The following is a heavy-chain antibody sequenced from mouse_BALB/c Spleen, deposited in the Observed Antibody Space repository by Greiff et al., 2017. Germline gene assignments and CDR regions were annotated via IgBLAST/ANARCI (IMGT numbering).Heavy chain of an antibody. CDR1: GFSLTSYG. V-gene: IGHV2-9*02. Sequence: VMLVESGPGLVAPSQSLSITCTVSGFSLTSYGVHWVRQPPGKGLEWLGVIWAGGSTNYNSALMSRLSISKDNSKSQVFLKMNSLQTDDTAMYYCARVDGYSSTGAYWGQGTLVTVSA. CDR3: ARVDGYSSTGAY. D-gene: IGHD2-3*01. CDR2: IWAGGST. J-gene: IGHJ3*01.